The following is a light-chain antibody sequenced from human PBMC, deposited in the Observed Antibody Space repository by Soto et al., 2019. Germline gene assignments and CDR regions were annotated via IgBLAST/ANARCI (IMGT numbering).Light chain of an antibody. V-gene: IGLV1-51*01. J-gene: IGLJ2*01. Sequence: QSVLTQPPSVSAAPGETVSISCSGSSSNIGNDYVSWYQQLPGTAPKLLIYDNDKRPPGIPDRFSGSKSGTSATLGITGLQTGDEADYHCATWDDSLSSVIFGGGTKLTVL. CDR2: DND. CDR1: SSNIGNDY. CDR3: ATWDDSLSSVI.